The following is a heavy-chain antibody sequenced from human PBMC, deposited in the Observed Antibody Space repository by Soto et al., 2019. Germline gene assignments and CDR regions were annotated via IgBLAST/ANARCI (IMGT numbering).Heavy chain of an antibody. V-gene: IGHV1-18*01. Sequence: GASVKGSCKGSGYTFTSYGISWVRQAPGQGLEWMGWISAYNGNTNYAQKLQGRVTMTTDTSTSTAYMGLRSLRSDDTAVYYCARVATWSVTMIVVVPPDYGMDVWGQGTTVTVSS. CDR2: ISAYNGNT. CDR3: ARVATWSVTMIVVVPPDYGMDV. J-gene: IGHJ6*02. D-gene: IGHD3-22*01. CDR1: GYTFTSYG.